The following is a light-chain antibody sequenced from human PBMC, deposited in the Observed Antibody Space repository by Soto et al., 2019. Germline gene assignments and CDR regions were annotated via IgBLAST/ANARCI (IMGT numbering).Light chain of an antibody. CDR2: GAS. CDR3: QQYGSSIT. J-gene: IGKJ1*01. V-gene: IGKV3-20*01. Sequence: PVSIWERRTLSCRASQSVSSNLAWYQQKPGQAPRLLIYGASNRATGIADRFSGSGSRTDFTLTISRQEPEDFAVYYRQQYGSSITFGQGTKVDIK. CDR1: QSVSSN.